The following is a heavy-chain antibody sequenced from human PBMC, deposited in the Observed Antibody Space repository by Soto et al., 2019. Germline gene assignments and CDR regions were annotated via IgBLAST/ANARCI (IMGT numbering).Heavy chain of an antibody. CDR1: GGSISDYQ. D-gene: IGHD3-16*02. V-gene: IGHV4-59*01. J-gene: IGHJ4*02. CDR2: IYYSGRT. Sequence: QVQLQESGPGLVKPSETLSLTCSVSGGSISDYQWNWIRQPPGKGLVWIGYIYYSGRTKDNPSLKSRVIISLDTPTLQFALRLRSVTAAATAVSYCARMRGLVKISPSFAYWGQGTLVTVSS. CDR3: ARMRGLVKISPSFAY.